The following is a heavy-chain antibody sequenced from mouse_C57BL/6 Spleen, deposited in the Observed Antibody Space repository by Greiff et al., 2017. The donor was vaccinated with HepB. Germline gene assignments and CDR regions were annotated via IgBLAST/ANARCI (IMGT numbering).Heavy chain of an antibody. V-gene: IGHV14-4*01. CDR3: TTPIYDGIAWFAY. CDR1: GFNIKDDY. CDR2: IDPENGDT. D-gene: IGHD2-3*01. J-gene: IGHJ3*01. Sequence: EVQLQQSGAELVRPGASVKLSCTASGFNIKDDYMHWVKQRPEQGLEWIGWIDPENGDTEYASKFQGKATITADTSSNTAYLQLSSLTSEDTAVYYCTTPIYDGIAWFAYWGQGTLVTVSA.